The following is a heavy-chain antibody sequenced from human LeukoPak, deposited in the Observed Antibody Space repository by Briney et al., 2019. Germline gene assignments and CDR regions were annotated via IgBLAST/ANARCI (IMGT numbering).Heavy chain of an antibody. CDR1: GGSISSSSYY. CDR2: IYYSGST. CDR3: ARVTYYDFWSGSPLFDY. Sequence: SETLSLTCTVSGGSISSSSYYWGWIRQPPGKGLEWIGSIYYSGSTNYNPSLKSRVTISVDTSKNQFSLKLSSVTAADTAVYYCARVTYYDFWSGSPLFDYWGQGTLVTVSS. V-gene: IGHV4-39*07. D-gene: IGHD3-3*01. J-gene: IGHJ4*02.